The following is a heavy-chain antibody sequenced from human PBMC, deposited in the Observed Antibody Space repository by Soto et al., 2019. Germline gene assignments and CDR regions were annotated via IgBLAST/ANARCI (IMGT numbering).Heavy chain of an antibody. CDR1: GFAFSDAW. CDR3: TTDSRTTLPEVRFDY. D-gene: IGHD1-26*01. Sequence: GGFLRLSCAASGFAFSDAWINWVRQAPGKGLEWVGRIKSKTDGGSADYAAPVKGRFAISRDDSKNMVYLQMNSLKTEDTAVYYCTTDSRTTLPEVRFDYWGHGTLVTVPQ. V-gene: IGHV3-15*07. CDR2: IKSKTDGGSA. J-gene: IGHJ4*01.